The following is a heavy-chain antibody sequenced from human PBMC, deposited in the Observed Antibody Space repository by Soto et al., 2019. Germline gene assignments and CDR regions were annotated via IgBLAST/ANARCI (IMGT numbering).Heavy chain of an antibody. CDR3: ARIYSGYDSYDAFDI. CDR1: GFTFSSYS. D-gene: IGHD5-12*01. V-gene: IGHV3-48*01. J-gene: IGHJ3*02. Sequence: GGSLRLSCAASGFTFSSYSMNWVRQAPGKGLEWVSYISSSSSTIYYADSVKGRFTISRDNAKNSLYLQMNSLRAEDTAVYYCARIYSGYDSYDAFDIWGQGTMVTVSS. CDR2: ISSSSSTI.